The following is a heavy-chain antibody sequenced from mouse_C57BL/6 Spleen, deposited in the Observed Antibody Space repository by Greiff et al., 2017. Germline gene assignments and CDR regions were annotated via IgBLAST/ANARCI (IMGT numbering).Heavy chain of an antibody. J-gene: IGHJ1*03. CDR1: GFTFSNYW. Sequence: EVQVVESGGGLVQPGGSMKLSCVASGFTFSNYWMNWVRQSPEKGLEWVAQIRLKSDNYATHYAESVKGRFTISRDDSKSSVYLQMNNLRAEDTGIYYCTDDYWYFDVWGTGTTVTVSS. CDR2: IRLKSDNYAT. V-gene: IGHV6-3*01. CDR3: TDDYWYFDV.